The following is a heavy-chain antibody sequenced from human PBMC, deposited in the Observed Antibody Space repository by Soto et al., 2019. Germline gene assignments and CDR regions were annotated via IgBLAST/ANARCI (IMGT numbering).Heavy chain of an antibody. Sequence: PSETLSLTCTVSGGSISSYYWSWIRQPPGKGLEWIGYIYYSGTTNYNPSLKSRVSISIDTSKNQFSLKLSSVTAADTAVYYCARGPRVKWSPSALDYWGQGTLVTVSS. CDR2: IYYSGTT. D-gene: IGHD2-15*01. J-gene: IGHJ4*02. CDR1: GGSISSYY. V-gene: IGHV4-59*08. CDR3: ARGPRVKWSPSALDY.